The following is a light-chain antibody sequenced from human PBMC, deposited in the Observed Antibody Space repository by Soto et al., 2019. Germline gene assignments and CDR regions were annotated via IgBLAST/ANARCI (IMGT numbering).Light chain of an antibody. CDR2: GAS. V-gene: IGKV1-8*01. CDR1: QGISSS. CDR3: QQYYDYPLS. Sequence: AIRMTQSPSSFSASTGDRVTITCRASQGISSSLAWYQQKPGKAPKLLIFGASTLQSGVPSRLSGSGSGTDFTHTISCLQSEDFATYFCQQYYDYPLSFGPGTKVDIK. J-gene: IGKJ3*01.